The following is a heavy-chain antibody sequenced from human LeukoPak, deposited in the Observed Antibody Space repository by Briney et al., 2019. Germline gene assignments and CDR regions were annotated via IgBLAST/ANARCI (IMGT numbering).Heavy chain of an antibody. CDR2: INHSGST. CDR1: GGSFSGDY. D-gene: IGHD3-10*01. CDR3: ASFTITYNPFDY. Sequence: SETLSLTCAVYGGSFSGDYWSWIRQPQGKGLEWIGEINHSGSTNYNPSLKSRVTISVDTSKNQFSLKLSSVTAADTAIYYCASFTITYNPFDYWGQGTLVTVSS. V-gene: IGHV4-34*01. J-gene: IGHJ4*02.